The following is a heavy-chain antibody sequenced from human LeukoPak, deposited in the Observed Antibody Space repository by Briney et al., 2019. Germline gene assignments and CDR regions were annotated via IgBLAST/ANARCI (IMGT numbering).Heavy chain of an antibody. D-gene: IGHD3-10*01. CDR2: INSDGSST. Sequence: GGSLRLSCAASGFTFSSYWMHWVRQAPGKGLVWVSRINSDGSSTSYADSVKGRFTISRDNAMNTLYLQMNSLRAEDTAVYYCAMVRGYYYHGLDVWGQGTTVTVSS. CDR3: AMVRGYYYHGLDV. V-gene: IGHV3-74*01. J-gene: IGHJ6*02. CDR1: GFTFSSYW.